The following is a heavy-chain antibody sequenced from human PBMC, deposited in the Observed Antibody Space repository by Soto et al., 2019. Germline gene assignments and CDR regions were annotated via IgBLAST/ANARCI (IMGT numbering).Heavy chain of an antibody. CDR1: GGSFSGYY. CDR3: ARGRYFDWLFTD. D-gene: IGHD3-9*01. Sequence: SETLSLTCAVYGGSFSGYYWSCIRQTPGKGLEWIGEINPSGSTNYNPSLTSRVTISVETSKNQFSLKLSSVAAADTAVYHCARGRYFDWLFTDWGQGTLVTVSS. J-gene: IGHJ4*02. CDR2: INPSGST. V-gene: IGHV4-34*01.